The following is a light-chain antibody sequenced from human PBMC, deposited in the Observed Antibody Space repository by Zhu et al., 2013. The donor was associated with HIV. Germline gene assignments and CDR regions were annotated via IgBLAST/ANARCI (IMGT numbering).Light chain of an antibody. CDR1: QSVSSAF. Sequence: EIVLTQFPGTLSLSPGERATLSCRASQSVSSAFLAWYQQKPGQAPRLLIYGASRRATGIPDRFTGSGSETDFTLTISRLEPEDFALYHCQQYGRSPVTFGQGTKVEIK. CDR3: QQYGRSPVT. J-gene: IGKJ1*01. CDR2: GAS. V-gene: IGKV3-20*01.